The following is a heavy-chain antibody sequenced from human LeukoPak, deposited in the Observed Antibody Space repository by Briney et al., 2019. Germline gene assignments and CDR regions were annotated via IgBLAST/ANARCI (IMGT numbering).Heavy chain of an antibody. CDR2: INHSGST. CDR3: ARGPGRAMIFDY. CDR1: GGSFSGYY. V-gene: IGHV4-34*01. Sequence: PPETLSLTCAVYGGSFSGYYWSCIRQPPGKGLGWSGEINHSGSTNYNPSLKSRVTISVDTSKNQFSLKLSSVTAAATAVYYCARGPGRAMIFDYWGQGTLVTVSS. D-gene: IGHD5-12*01. J-gene: IGHJ4*02.